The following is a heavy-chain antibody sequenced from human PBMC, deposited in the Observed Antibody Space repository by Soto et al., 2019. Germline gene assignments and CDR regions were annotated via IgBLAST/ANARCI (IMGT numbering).Heavy chain of an antibody. CDR1: GFTFSSYG. CDR3: ARAGTAQSMARLHPNYYYYYMDV. D-gene: IGHD4-4*01. J-gene: IGHJ6*03. V-gene: IGHV3-33*01. CDR2: IWYDGSNK. Sequence: GGSLRLSCAASGFTFSSYGMHWVRQAPGKGLEWVAVIWYDGSNKYYADSVKGRFTISRDNSKNTLYLQMNSLRAEDTAVYYCARAGTAQSMARLHPNYYYYYMDVWGKGTTVTVSS.